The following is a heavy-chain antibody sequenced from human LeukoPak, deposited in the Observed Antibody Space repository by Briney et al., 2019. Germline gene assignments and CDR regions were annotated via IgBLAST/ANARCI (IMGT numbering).Heavy chain of an antibody. CDR1: GGSISSYY. V-gene: IGHV4-59*01. D-gene: IGHD6-19*01. Sequence: PSETLSLTCTVSGGSISSYYWSWIRQPPGKRLEWIGYIYYSGSTSYSPSLKSRVTISVDTSKNQFSLKLSSVTAADTAVYYCATEVVALAGFDYWGQGTLVTVSS. J-gene: IGHJ4*02. CDR2: IYYSGST. CDR3: ATEVVALAGFDY.